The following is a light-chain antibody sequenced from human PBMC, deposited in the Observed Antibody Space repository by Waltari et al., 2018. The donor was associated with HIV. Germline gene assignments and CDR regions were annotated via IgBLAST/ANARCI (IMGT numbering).Light chain of an antibody. Sequence: QSVLTQPPSVSGAPGQRVTISCTGSSPTIGAGYDVNWYQQVPGTAPKLLIYGDTNRPSGVPDRFSGSKSGTSASLAITGLQAEDEADYYCQTYDNSLSGFVFGTGTKVTGL. V-gene: IGLV1-40*01. CDR1: SPTIGAGYD. J-gene: IGLJ1*01. CDR2: GDT. CDR3: QTYDNSLSGFV.